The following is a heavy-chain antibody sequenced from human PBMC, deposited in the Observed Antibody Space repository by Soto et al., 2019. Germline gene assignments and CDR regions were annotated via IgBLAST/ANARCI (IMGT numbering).Heavy chain of an antibody. V-gene: IGHV3-23*01. J-gene: IGHJ4*02. CDR3: AKDGAARHPGDY. D-gene: IGHD6-6*01. Sequence: EVQLLESGGGLVQPGGSLRLSCAASGFTFSSYAMSWVRQAPGKGLEWVSVISGSGGSAYYADSVKGRFTISRDNSKNTLYLQMNSLRAEDTAVYYCAKDGAARHPGDYWGQGTLVTVSS. CDR2: ISGSGGSA. CDR1: GFTFSSYA.